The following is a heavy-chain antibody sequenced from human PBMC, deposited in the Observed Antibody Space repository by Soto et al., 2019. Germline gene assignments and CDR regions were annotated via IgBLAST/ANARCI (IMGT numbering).Heavy chain of an antibody. D-gene: IGHD4-17*01. V-gene: IGHV3-23*01. J-gene: IGHJ3*02. CDR1: GLIFSTYA. CDR2: ISSSGGTT. Sequence: GGSLRLSCAASGLIFSTYAMNGVRQAPGKGLEWVSAISSSGGTTFYAESVRGRFTISRDNAINTLYLQMSSLRTEDTAVYYCAHPRGYGVFDAVDIWGQGTMVTVSS. CDR3: AHPRGYGVFDAVDI.